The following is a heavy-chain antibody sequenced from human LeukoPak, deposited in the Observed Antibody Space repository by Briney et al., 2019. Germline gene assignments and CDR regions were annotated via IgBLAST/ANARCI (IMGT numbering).Heavy chain of an antibody. D-gene: IGHD7-27*01. Sequence: SETLSLTCTVSGGSTSRNYYWGWIRQSPGKDLEWIGSIYYSGSTYYNPSLKSRVTISVDTPKNQFSLKLSSVIAADTAVYYCARGSLGNDAFDIWGQGTMVTVSS. CDR1: GGSTSRNYY. J-gene: IGHJ3*02. V-gene: IGHV4-39*01. CDR2: IYYSGST. CDR3: ARGSLGNDAFDI.